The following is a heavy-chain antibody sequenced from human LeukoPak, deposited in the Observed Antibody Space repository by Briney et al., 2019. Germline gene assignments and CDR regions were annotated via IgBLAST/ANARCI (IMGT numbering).Heavy chain of an antibody. V-gene: IGHV4-4*09. CDR1: GGSMTHYF. D-gene: IGHD2-2*01. CDR3: ARATQRYCSGTTCFPYWFDT. CDR2: THTSGSP. Sequence: SGTLSLTCTVSGGSMTHYFWNWIRQPPGKGLEWIGYTHTSGSPDYSRSLKSRVTISLDTSKNQFSLMLSSVTAADTAVYFCARATQRYCSGTTCFPYWFDTWGQGTLATVSS. J-gene: IGHJ5*02.